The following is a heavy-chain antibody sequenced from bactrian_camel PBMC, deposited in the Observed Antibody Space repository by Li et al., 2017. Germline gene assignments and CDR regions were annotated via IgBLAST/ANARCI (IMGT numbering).Heavy chain of an antibody. J-gene: IGHJ4*01. CDR2: IGRDDRT. Sequence: HVQLVESGGDSVQAGGSLRLSCVVSGDTVKNYHMGWFRQVPGKEREGVAVIGRDDRTDVVESVKGRFTLSKDNAKNTLYLRMDNLKPEDTALYTCAAEDQAPWDMGWICNYNSWGQGTQVTVS. V-gene: IGHV3S55*01. CDR1: GDTVKNYH. CDR3: AAEDQAPWDMGWICNYNS. D-gene: IGHD3*01.